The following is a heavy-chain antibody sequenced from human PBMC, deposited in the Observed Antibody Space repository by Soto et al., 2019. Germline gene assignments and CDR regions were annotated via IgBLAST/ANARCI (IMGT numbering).Heavy chain of an antibody. V-gene: IGHV4-39*01. Sequence: PSETLSLTCTVSGGSIISSSYYWGWIRQPPGKGLEWIGSIYYSGSTYYNPSLKSRVTISVDTSKNQFSLKLSSVTAADTAVYYCARGGRFSYYYYYYMDVWGKGTTVTVSS. J-gene: IGHJ6*03. D-gene: IGHD3-3*01. CDR2: IYYSGST. CDR1: GGSIISSSYY. CDR3: ARGGRFSYYYYYYMDV.